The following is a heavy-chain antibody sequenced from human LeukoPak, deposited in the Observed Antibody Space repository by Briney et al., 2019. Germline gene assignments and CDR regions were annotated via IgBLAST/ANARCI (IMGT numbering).Heavy chain of an antibody. CDR2: ITGSGRT. CDR1: AFTFSNYA. V-gene: IGHV3-23*01. Sequence: GGSLRLSCAPSAFTFSNYALSWVRQAPGKGLEWVSAITGSGRTYYADSVKGRFTISRDNSKNTLYLQMNSLRAEDTAVYYCATFGYCSSTTCYPLDYWGQGTLVTVSS. CDR3: ATFGYCSSTTCYPLDY. D-gene: IGHD2-2*03. J-gene: IGHJ4*02.